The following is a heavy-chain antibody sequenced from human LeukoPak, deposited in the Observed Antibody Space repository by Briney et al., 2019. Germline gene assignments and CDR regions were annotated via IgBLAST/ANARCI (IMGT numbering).Heavy chain of an antibody. CDR1: GFTFSDYY. D-gene: IGHD3-10*01. CDR2: ISSSGSTI. V-gene: IGHV3-11*04. CDR3: ARDGLWFGELFIHAFDI. Sequence: PGGSLRLSCAASGFTFSDYYMSWIRQAPGKGLEWVSYISSSGSTIYYADSVKGRFTISSDNAKNSLYLQMNSLRAEDTAVYYCARDGLWFGELFIHAFDIWGQGTMVTVSS. J-gene: IGHJ3*02.